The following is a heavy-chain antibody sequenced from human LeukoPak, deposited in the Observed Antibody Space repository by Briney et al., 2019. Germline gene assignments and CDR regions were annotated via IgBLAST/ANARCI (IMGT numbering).Heavy chain of an antibody. J-gene: IGHJ4*02. V-gene: IGHV3-53*01. D-gene: IGHD3-10*01. CDR2: IYSGGST. Sequence: GESLRLSCAASAFTVSSNYMSWVRQAPGKGLGWVAVIYSGGSTYYADSVKGRFTISRDNSTSTLYLQMNSPRAENTVVYYCASARVTYYYGSGFDYWGQGALVTVSS. CDR3: ASARVTYYYGSGFDY. CDR1: AFTVSSNY.